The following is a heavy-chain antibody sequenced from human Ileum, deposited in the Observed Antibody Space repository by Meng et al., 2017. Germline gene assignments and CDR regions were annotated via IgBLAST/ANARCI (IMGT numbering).Heavy chain of an antibody. J-gene: IGHJ4*02. CDR1: GYIFTAYY. D-gene: IGHD1-14*01. CDR2: IYPNGGGT. Sequence: ASVKVSCKASGYIFTAYYVHWIRQAPGQGLEWIGWIYPNGGGTIYSQKFQGRVTMTSDTSINTAYMELSGLTFEDTAIYFCGTIEGGLGTTWGQGNLVNGAS. CDR3: GTIEGGLGTT. V-gene: IGHV1-2*02.